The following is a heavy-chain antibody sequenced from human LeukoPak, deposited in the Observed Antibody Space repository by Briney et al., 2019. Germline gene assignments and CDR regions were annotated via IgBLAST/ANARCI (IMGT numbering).Heavy chain of an antibody. Sequence: ASVKVSFKASGYTFTGYYMHWVRQAPGQGFEWMGWTNPNSGGTNYAQKFQGRVTMTRDTSISTAYMELSRLRSDDTAVYYCARGDIYCSSTSCLSDYWGRGTLVTVSS. V-gene: IGHV1-2*02. CDR2: TNPNSGGT. D-gene: IGHD2-2*01. J-gene: IGHJ4*02. CDR3: ARGDIYCSSTSCLSDY. CDR1: GYTFTGYY.